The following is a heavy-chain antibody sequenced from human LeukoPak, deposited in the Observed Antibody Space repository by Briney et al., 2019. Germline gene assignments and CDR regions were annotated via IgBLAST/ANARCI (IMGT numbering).Heavy chain of an antibody. CDR1: GGSISSYY. CDR3: GRRGDAYGDYGAFDI. V-gene: IGHV4-59*08. Sequence: SETLCLTCTVSGGSISSYYWSWIRQPPGKGLEWIGYIYYSGSTDYNPSLKSRVTISVDTSKNQFSLKLSSVAAAETAVYYWGRRGDAYGDYGAFDIWGQGTMVTVSS. CDR2: IYYSGST. D-gene: IGHD4-17*01. J-gene: IGHJ3*02.